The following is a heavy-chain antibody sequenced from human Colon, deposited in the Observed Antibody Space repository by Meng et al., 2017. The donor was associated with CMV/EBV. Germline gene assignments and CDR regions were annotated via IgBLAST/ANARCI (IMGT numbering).Heavy chain of an antibody. D-gene: IGHD1-1*01. V-gene: IGHV3-43*01. CDR3: GRDRVKRQLPFPDH. CDR1: GFTFGDYT. J-gene: IGHJ4*02. CDR2: ITSDGSSA. Sequence: GESLKISCEGSGFTFGDYTMHWVRQAPGKGLEWVSLITSDGSSAYYADSFRGRFTISRDNNKNLLFLHMNSLRSEDTALYYCGRDRVKRQLPFPDHWGQGTLVTVSS.